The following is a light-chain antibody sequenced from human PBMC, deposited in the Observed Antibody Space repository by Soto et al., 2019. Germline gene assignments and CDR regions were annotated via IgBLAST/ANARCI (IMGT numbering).Light chain of an antibody. Sequence: QSVLTQPPSASGSPGQSVTISCTGTSSDVGGYDYVSWYQQHPGKAPKLMIYEVTKRPSGVPDRFSGSKSGNTASLTVSGLQAEDEADYYSISYAGSNNFVFGTGTKLTVL. J-gene: IGLJ1*01. CDR3: ISYAGSNNFV. V-gene: IGLV2-8*01. CDR1: SSDVGGYDY. CDR2: EVT.